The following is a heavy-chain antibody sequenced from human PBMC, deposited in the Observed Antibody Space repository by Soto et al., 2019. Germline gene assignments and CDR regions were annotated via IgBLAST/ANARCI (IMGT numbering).Heavy chain of an antibody. CDR3: ARDQKEDYDSSGTEPHYGMDV. J-gene: IGHJ6*02. CDR2: IYYSGST. V-gene: IGHV4-31*03. CDR1: GGSISSGGYY. Sequence: SETLSLTCTVSGGSISSGGYYWSWIRQHPGKGLEWIGYIYYSGSTYYNPSLKSRVTISVDTSKNQFSLKLSFVTAADTAVYYCARDQKEDYDSSGTEPHYGMDVWGQGTTVTAP. D-gene: IGHD3-22*01.